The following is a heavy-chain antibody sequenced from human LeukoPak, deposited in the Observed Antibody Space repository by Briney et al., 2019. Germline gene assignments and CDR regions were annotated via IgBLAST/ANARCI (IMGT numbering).Heavy chain of an antibody. D-gene: IGHD5-18*01. CDR2: ISNSGSYI. CDR3: AREDTAMVTWVDY. V-gene: IGHV3-21*01. Sequence: GGSLRLSCAASGFTFSVYSMNWLRQAPGKGLEWVSSISNSGSYIHYADSVKGRFTVSRDNAKNSLYLQMNSLRPEDTAVYYCAREDTAMVTWVDYWGQGTLVTVSS. J-gene: IGHJ4*02. CDR1: GFTFSVYS.